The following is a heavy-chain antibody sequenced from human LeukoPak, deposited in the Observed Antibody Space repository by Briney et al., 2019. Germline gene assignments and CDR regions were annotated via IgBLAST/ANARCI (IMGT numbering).Heavy chain of an antibody. D-gene: IGHD6-19*01. CDR1: GGSISSYY. V-gene: IGHV4-59*01. Sequence: SETLSLTCTVSGGSISSYYWSWIRQPPGKGLEWIGYIYYSGSTNYNPSLKSRVTISVDTSKNQFSLKLSSVTAADTAVYYCARDSGDRIAVAEEDYYYYYMDVWGKGTTVTVSS. J-gene: IGHJ6*03. CDR3: ARDSGDRIAVAEEDYYYYYMDV. CDR2: IYYSGST.